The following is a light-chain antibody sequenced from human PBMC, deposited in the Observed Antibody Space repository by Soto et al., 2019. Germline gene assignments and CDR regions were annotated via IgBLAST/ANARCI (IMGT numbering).Light chain of an antibody. Sequence: QSVLTQPASVSGSPGQSITISCTGTTTDIGAHNYVSWYQHHPGKAPKLMLFEVSNRPSGVSDRFSGSKSGNTASLTISGLLSEDEADYYCTSYTRSNTWVFGGGTKLIVL. CDR3: TSYTRSNTWV. CDR2: EVS. V-gene: IGLV2-14*01. CDR1: TTDIGAHNY. J-gene: IGLJ3*02.